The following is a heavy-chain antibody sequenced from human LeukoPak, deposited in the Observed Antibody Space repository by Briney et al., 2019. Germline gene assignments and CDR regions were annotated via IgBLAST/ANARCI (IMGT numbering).Heavy chain of an antibody. CDR3: VSISGSYWGYDY. CDR2: SGNKANSYTT. J-gene: IGHJ4*02. V-gene: IGHV3-72*01. D-gene: IGHD1-26*01. CDR1: GFTFSDHY. Sequence: GGSLRLSCAASGFTFSDHYMDWVRQAPGKGLEWVGRSGNKANSYTTQYAASVKGSFTISRDDSRNSLYLQMNSLQTEDTAVYYCVSISGSYWGYDYWGQGSLVTVSS.